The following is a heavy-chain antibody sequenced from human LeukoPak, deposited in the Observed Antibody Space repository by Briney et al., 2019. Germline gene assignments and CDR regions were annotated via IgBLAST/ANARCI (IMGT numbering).Heavy chain of an antibody. D-gene: IGHD1-20*01. CDR2: ISYDGSNK. V-gene: IGHV3-30-3*01. CDR1: GFTFSIYA. CDR3: ARSYLVWTSLDY. J-gene: IGHJ4*02. Sequence: GGSLRLSCAASGFTFSIYAMHWVRQAPGKGLEWVTFISYDGSNKYYADSVKGRFTISRDNSKNTLYLQMNSLRPEDTAVYYCARSYLVWTSLDYWGQGTLLTVSS.